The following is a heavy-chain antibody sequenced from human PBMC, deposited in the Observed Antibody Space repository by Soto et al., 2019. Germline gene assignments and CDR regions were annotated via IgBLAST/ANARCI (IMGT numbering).Heavy chain of an antibody. CDR3: AIRDALWARHWFDP. Sequence: QVQLVQSGAEVKKPGASVKVSCKASGYTFSSYDINWVRQATGQGLEWMGWMNTHSGNTGCAQKFQGRVTMTRNTSLSKAYMELSSLRSEDTAVYYCAIRDALWARHWFDPWCQGTLVTVSS. CDR1: GYTFSSYD. V-gene: IGHV1-8*01. D-gene: IGHD1-26*01. J-gene: IGHJ5*02. CDR2: MNTHSGNT.